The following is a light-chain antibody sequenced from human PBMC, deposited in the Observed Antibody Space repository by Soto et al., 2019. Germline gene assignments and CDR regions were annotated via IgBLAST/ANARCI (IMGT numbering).Light chain of an antibody. CDR2: GAS. CDR3: QQYGNSPGT. Sequence: EIVLTQSPGTLSLSPGERATLSCRASQSVSSNLAWYQQKPGQAPRLLIYGASTRATGIPARFSGSGSGTEFTLTISSLQSEDFAVYYCQQYGNSPGTFGQGTRLEIK. J-gene: IGKJ5*01. CDR1: QSVSSN. V-gene: IGKV3-15*01.